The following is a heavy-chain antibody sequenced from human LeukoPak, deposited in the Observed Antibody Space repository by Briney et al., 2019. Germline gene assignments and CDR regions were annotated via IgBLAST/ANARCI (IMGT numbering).Heavy chain of an antibody. Sequence: GGSLRLSCAASGFTFSSHAMCWVRQAPGKGLEWVSAISGSGGNTYYADSVKGRFTISRDNSKNTLYLQMNSLRAEDTAVYYCAKDNRYCSSPNCYFDYWGQGTLVTVSS. J-gene: IGHJ4*02. D-gene: IGHD2-2*01. CDR1: GFTFSSHA. V-gene: IGHV3-23*01. CDR3: AKDNRYCSSPNCYFDY. CDR2: ISGSGGNT.